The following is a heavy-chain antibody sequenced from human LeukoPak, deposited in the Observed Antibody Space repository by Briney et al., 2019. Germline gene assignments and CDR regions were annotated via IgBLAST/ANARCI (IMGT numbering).Heavy chain of an antibody. CDR1: GFTFSSYA. D-gene: IGHD6-19*01. Sequence: PGGSLRLSCAASGFTFSSYAMSWVRQAPGKGLEWVSAISGSGDSTYYADSVKGRFTISRDNSKNTLYLQMNSLRAEDTAVYYCAKDSYSSGWYQYDYWGQGTLVTVSS. V-gene: IGHV3-23*01. CDR2: ISGSGDST. CDR3: AKDSYSSGWYQYDY. J-gene: IGHJ4*02.